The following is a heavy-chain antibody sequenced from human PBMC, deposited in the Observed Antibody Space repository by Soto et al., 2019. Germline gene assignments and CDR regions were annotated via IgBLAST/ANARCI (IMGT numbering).Heavy chain of an antibody. CDR2: LDQSGGT. J-gene: IGHJ6*02. CDR1: GDSLRGQS. V-gene: IGHV4-34*01. CDR3: ARDDSHGWSGESLDV. D-gene: IGHD6-19*01. Sequence: QVQLQQWGAGLLKVSETLSLTCAVVGDSLRGQSWNWIRQSPGKGLEWIGELDQSGGTNYNPSLKSRAIISDDPSKNQFSLTLTSVTAADTAVYYCARDDSHGWSGESLDVWGQGTTVTVSS.